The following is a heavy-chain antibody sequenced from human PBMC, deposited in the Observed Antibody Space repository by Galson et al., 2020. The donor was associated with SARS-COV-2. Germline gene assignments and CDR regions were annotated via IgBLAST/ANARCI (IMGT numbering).Heavy chain of an antibody. CDR1: GVSISSSSYY. CDR2: MFYSGST. Sequence: SQTLSLTCTVSGVSISSSSYYWDWIRQPPGKGLEWMGSMFYSGSTYYNPSLKSRVTISVDALKNQFSLKLSSVTAADTAVYYCARTSGSGSYQNWFDPWGQGTLVTVSS. CDR3: ARTSGSGSYQNWFDP. V-gene: IGHV4-39*01. D-gene: IGHD3-10*01. J-gene: IGHJ5*02.